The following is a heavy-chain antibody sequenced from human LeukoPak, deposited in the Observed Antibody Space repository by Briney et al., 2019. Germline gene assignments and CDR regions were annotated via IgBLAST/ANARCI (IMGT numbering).Heavy chain of an antibody. CDR2: INHSGST. V-gene: IGHV4-34*01. CDR3: ARQGRRYYGSGSYPHFDY. CDR1: GGSFSGYY. D-gene: IGHD3-10*01. J-gene: IGHJ4*02. Sequence: SETLSLTCAVYGGSFSGYYWSWIRQPPGKGLEWIGEINHSGSTNYNPSLKSRVTISVDTSKNQFSLKLSSVTAADTAVYYCARQGRRYYGSGSYPHFDYWGQGTLVTVSS.